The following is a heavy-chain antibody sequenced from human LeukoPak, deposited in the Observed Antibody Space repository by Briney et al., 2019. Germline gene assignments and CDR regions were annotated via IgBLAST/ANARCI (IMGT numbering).Heavy chain of an antibody. V-gene: IGHV1-8*01. CDR2: MNPNSGNT. J-gene: IGHJ3*02. CDR3: ARDRHYDFWSGYYRGDAFDI. Sequence: ASVKVSCKASGYTFTSHDFNWVRQATGQGLEWMGWMNPNSGNTGYAQKFQGRVTMTRDTSTSTVYMELSSLRSEDTAVYYCARDRHYDFWSGYYRGDAFDIWGQGTMVTVSS. CDR1: GYTFTSHD. D-gene: IGHD3-3*01.